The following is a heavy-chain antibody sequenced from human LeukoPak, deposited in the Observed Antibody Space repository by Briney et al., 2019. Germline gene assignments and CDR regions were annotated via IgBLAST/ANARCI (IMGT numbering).Heavy chain of an antibody. V-gene: IGHV3-73*01. CDR1: GFTFSGSA. D-gene: IGHD6-19*01. CDR3: TRPYSSGYY. CDR2: IRSKANSYAT. Sequence: PGGSLRLSCAASGFTFSGSALHWVRQASGKGLEWVGRIRSKANSYATAYAASVKGRFTISRDDSKNTAYLQMNSLKIEDTAVYYCTRPYSSGYYWGQGTLVTVSS. J-gene: IGHJ4*02.